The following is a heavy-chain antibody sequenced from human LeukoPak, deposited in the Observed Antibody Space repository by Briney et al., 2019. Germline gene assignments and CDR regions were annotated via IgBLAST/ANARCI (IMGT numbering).Heavy chain of an antibody. CDR1: GGSISSGSYY. D-gene: IGHD2-15*01. V-gene: IGHV4-61*02. Sequence: SQTLSLTCTVSGGSISSGSYYWSWIRQPAGKGLEWIGRIYTSGSTNYSPSLKSRVTISVDTSKNQFSLKLSSVTAADTAVYYCARESCSGGSCYLDYWGQGTLVTVSS. CDR3: ARESCSGGSCYLDY. J-gene: IGHJ4*02. CDR2: IYTSGST.